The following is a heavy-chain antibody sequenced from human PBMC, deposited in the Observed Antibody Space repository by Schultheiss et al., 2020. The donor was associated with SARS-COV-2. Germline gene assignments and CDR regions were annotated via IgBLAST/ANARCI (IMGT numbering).Heavy chain of an antibody. V-gene: IGHV3-21*01. Sequence: GGSLRLSCAASGFTFSSYAMHWVRQAPGKGLEWVSSISSSSSYIYYADSVKGRFTISRDNAKNSLYLQMNSLRAEDTAVYYCARDLSVVVTAFWFDPWGQGTLVTVSS. D-gene: IGHD2-21*02. CDR2: ISSSSSYI. CDR3: ARDLSVVVTAFWFDP. CDR1: GFTFSSYA. J-gene: IGHJ5*02.